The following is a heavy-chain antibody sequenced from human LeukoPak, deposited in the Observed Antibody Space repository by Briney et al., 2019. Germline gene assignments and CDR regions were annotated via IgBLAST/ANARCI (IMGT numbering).Heavy chain of an antibody. CDR3: TKLLGGRSYAADY. CDR2: IYPSDYDT. J-gene: IGHJ4*02. V-gene: IGHV5-51*01. CDR1: GYSFTSQW. D-gene: IGHD3-10*01. Sequence: GESLKISCKASGYSFTSQWIGWVRQMPGKGLEWMVIIYPSDYDTRYSPSFQGQVTISADKSTTTAYLQWSSLRASDTAMYYCTKLLGGRSYAADYWGQGTLVTVSS.